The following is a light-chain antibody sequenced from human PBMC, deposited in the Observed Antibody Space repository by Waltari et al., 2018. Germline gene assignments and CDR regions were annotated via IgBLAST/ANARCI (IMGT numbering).Light chain of an antibody. CDR2: DAS. V-gene: IGKV1-5*01. CDR3: QQYNSWGT. CDR1: QTLSSC. Sequence: DIQMTQSPSTLSAPVGDRGTITGRASQTLSSCLTWFQQKPGKTPKLLIYDASSLESGVPSRFSGRGSGTEFTLTISSLQPDDFATYCCQQYNSWGTLGQGTKVEIK. J-gene: IGKJ1*01.